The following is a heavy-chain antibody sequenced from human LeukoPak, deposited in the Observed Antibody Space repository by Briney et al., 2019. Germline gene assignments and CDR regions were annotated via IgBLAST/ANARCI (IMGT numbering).Heavy chain of an antibody. D-gene: IGHD2-2*02. J-gene: IGHJ6*02. CDR1: GGSFSGYY. CDR2: INHSGST. V-gene: IGHV4-34*01. Sequence: SETLSLTCAVYGGSFSGYYWSWIRQPPGKGLEWIGEINHSGSTNYNPSLKSRVTISVDTSKNQFSLKLSSVTAADTAVYYCARGPSVPAAISDYYYYYGMDVRGQGTTVTVSS. CDR3: ARGPSVPAAISDYYYYYGMDV.